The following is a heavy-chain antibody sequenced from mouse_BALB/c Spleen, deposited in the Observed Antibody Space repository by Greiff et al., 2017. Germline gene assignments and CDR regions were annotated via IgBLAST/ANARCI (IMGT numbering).Heavy chain of an antibody. J-gene: IGHJ3*01. V-gene: IGHV1-9*01. CDR1: GYTFSSYW. D-gene: IGHD2-4*01. CDR2: ILPGSGST. Sequence: QVQLQQSGAELMKPGASVKISCKATGYTFSSYWIEWVKQRPGHGLEWIGEILPGSGSTNYNEKFKGKATFTADTSSNTAYMQLSSLTSEDSAVYYCARGSPTMIKGPSAYWGQGTLVTVSA. CDR3: ARGSPTMIKGPSAY.